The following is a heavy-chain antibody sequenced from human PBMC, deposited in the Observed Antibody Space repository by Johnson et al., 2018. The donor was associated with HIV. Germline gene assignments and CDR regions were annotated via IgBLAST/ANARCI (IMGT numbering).Heavy chain of an antibody. CDR3: AREVRYNWNQVPAVDI. CDR1: GYSVTGYN. Sequence: VQLVESGGGLVQPGGSLRLSCAVSGYSVTGYNMNWVRQAPVKGLEWVSVIGTAGDTYYPGSVKGRFTISRDNAKNSLYLQMNSLRAEDTALYYCAREVRYNWNQVPAVDIWGQGTMVTISS. CDR2: IGTAGDT. V-gene: IGHV3-13*01. D-gene: IGHD1-20*01. J-gene: IGHJ3*02.